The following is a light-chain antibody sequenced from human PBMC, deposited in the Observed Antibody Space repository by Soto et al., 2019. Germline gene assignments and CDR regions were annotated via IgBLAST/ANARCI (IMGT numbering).Light chain of an antibody. CDR3: SSYAGNTYFVR. CDR2: EVN. Sequence: QSALTQPPSASGSPGQSVTISCTGTSSDVGGSNYVSWYQQYPGKAPKLMIYEVNKRPSGVPDRFSGSKSGNTASLTVSGLPAEDEADYYCSSYAGNTYFVRFGGGTKLTVL. J-gene: IGLJ2*01. CDR1: SSDVGGSNY. V-gene: IGLV2-8*01.